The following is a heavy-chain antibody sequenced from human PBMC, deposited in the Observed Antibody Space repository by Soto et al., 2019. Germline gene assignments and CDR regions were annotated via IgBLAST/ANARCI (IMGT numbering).Heavy chain of an antibody. D-gene: IGHD4-17*01. J-gene: IGHJ4*02. Sequence: GESLKISCAASGFTFSSYGMHWVRQAPGKGLEWVAVISYDGSNKYYADSVKGRFTISRDNSKNTLYLQMNSLRAEDTAVYYCAKDRGYGDYGGKTCDYWGQGTLVTVSS. CDR2: ISYDGSNK. CDR1: GFTFSSYG. CDR3: AKDRGYGDYGGKTCDY. V-gene: IGHV3-30*18.